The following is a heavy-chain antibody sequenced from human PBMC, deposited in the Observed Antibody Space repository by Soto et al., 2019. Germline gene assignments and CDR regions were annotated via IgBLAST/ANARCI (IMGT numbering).Heavy chain of an antibody. CDR3: ASGITVNHYYYYGMDV. CDR1: GGTFSSYA. Sequence: SVKVSCKASGGTFSSYAISWVRQAPGQGLEWMGGIIPIFGTANYAQKFQGRVTITADESTSTAYMELSSLRSEDTAVYYCASGITVNHYYYYGMDVWGQGTTVTAP. J-gene: IGHJ6*02. V-gene: IGHV1-69*13. CDR2: IIPIFGTA. D-gene: IGHD4-4*01.